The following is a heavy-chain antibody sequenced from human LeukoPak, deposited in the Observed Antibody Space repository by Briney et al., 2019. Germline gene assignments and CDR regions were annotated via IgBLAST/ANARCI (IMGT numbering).Heavy chain of an antibody. V-gene: IGHV6-1*01. J-gene: IGHJ4*02. CDR1: WDSVSSASAA. Sequence: SQTLSLTCVISWDSVSSASAAWNWFRPSPSRGLEWLGRRYYRSKWYTDYAVSVKSRIIINPDTSKNQFSLQLNSVTPEDTAVYCCARGVSGFDYWGQGILVTVSS. CDR2: RYYRSKWYT. D-gene: IGHD1-1*01. CDR3: ARGVSGFDY.